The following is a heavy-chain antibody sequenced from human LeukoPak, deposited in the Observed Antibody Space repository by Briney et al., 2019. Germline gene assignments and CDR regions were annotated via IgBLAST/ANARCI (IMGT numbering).Heavy chain of an antibody. CDR3: AKSFPAVAGKNPFDY. J-gene: IGHJ4*02. CDR2: ISGSGGST. D-gene: IGHD6-19*01. Sequence: GGSLRLSCAASGFTVSSSYMTWVRQAPGKGLEWVSVISGSGGSTYDADSVKGRFTISRDNSKNTLYLQMNSLRAEDTAIYYCAKSFPAVAGKNPFDYWGQGTLVTVSS. CDR1: GFTVSSSY. V-gene: IGHV3-23*01.